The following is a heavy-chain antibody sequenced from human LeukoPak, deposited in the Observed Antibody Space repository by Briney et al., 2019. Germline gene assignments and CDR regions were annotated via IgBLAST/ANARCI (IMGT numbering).Heavy chain of an antibody. Sequence: EASENVSCKASGYTFTSYGINWVRQAPGQGLEWMGWISAYNGNTDYAQKLQGRVAMTTDTSTSTAYMELTSLRSDDTAVYYCARPRGAGYSSSGFDYWGQGTLVTVSS. D-gene: IGHD6-13*01. CDR3: ARPRGAGYSSSGFDY. CDR2: ISAYNGNT. J-gene: IGHJ4*02. CDR1: GYTFTSYG. V-gene: IGHV1-18*01.